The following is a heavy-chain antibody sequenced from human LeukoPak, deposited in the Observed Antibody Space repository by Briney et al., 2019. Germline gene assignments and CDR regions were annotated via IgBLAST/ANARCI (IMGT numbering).Heavy chain of an antibody. D-gene: IGHD3-22*01. J-gene: IGHJ4*02. CDR2: IYYSGST. CDR3: ARMGMYDSSDYYFDY. V-gene: IGHV4-31*03. CDR1: GGSISSGGYY. Sequence: SETLSLTCTVSGGSISSGGYYWSWIRQHPGKGLEWIGYIYYSGSTYYNPSLKSRVTISVDTSKNQFSLKLSSVTAADTAVYYCARMGMYDSSDYYFDYWGQGALVTVSS.